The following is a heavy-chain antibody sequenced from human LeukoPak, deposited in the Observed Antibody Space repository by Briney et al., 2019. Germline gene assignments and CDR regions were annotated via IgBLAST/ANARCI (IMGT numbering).Heavy chain of an antibody. CDR1: GGSISSGGYY. CDR2: IYYSGST. CDR3: ARDYCSSTSCYYYYGMDV. V-gene: IGHV4-31*03. D-gene: IGHD2-2*01. J-gene: IGHJ6*02. Sequence: SQTLSLTCTVSGGSISSGGYYWSWIRQHPGKGLEWIGYIYYSGSTYYNPSLKSRVTISVDTSKNQFSLKLSSVTAADTAVYYCARDYCSSTSCYYYYGMDVRGQGTTVTVSS.